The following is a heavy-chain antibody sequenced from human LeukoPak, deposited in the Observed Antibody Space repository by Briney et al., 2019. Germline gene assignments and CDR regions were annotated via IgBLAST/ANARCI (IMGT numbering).Heavy chain of an antibody. D-gene: IGHD6-13*01. CDR2: ISGSGGST. CDR3: AKDQGSSCLFDY. J-gene: IGHJ4*02. V-gene: IGHV3-23*01. Sequence: GGSLRLSCAASGFTFSSYSMTWVRQAPGKGLEWVSAISGSGGSTYYADSVKGRFTISRDNSKNTLYLQMNSLRAEDTAVYYCAKDQGSSCLFDYWGQGTLVTVSS. CDR1: GFTFSSYS.